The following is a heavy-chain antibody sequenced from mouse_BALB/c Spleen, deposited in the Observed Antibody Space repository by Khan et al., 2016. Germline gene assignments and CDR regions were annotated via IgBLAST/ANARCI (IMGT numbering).Heavy chain of an antibody. CDR2: INTNTGEP. V-gene: IGHV9-3*02. Sequence: QIQLVQSGPELKKPGETVKSECKAYGYTLIKDGMNWVKQAPGQGLKWMVWINTNTGEPTYAAEFKGRFAFSLETSDSTAYLPINNLNNEDTATSCCARLGSYGSRDNYCDYWGKGTTLTVSS. CDR3: ARLGSYGSRDNYCDY. CDR1: GYTLIKDG. D-gene: IGHD1-1*01. J-gene: IGHJ2*01.